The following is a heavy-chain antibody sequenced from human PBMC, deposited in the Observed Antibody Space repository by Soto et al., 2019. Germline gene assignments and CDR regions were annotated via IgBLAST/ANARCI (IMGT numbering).Heavy chain of an antibody. D-gene: IGHD6-13*01. J-gene: IGHJ3*02. CDR1: AFTFSSYA. CDR2: ISAGGDST. CDR3: AKAMVAAAGTGAFDI. Sequence: GGSLRLSCAASAFTFSSYAMTWVRQAPGKGLDWVSAISAGGDSTNYADSVRGRFTISRDNSKNTLYLQMNSLRAEDTAVYYCAKAMVAAAGTGAFDIWGQGTMVTVSS. V-gene: IGHV3-23*01.